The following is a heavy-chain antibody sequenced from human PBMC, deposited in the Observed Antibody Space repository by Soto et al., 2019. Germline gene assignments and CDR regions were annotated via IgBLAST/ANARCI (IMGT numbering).Heavy chain of an antibody. J-gene: IGHJ6*03. CDR3: ARGYSNYVGYYYYYMDV. Sequence: SETLSLTCAVYGGSFSGYYWSRIRQPPGKGLEWIGEINHSGSTNYNPSLKSRVTISVDTSKNQFSLKLSSVTAADTAVYYCARGYSNYVGYYYYYMDVWGKGTTVTVSS. D-gene: IGHD4-4*01. CDR1: GGSFSGYY. V-gene: IGHV4-34*01. CDR2: INHSGST.